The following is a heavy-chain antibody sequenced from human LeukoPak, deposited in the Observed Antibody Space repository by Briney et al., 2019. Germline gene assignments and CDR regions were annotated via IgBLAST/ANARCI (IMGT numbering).Heavy chain of an antibody. D-gene: IGHD5-24*01. Sequence: GESLQISCKGSGYSFTSYWIGRLRQMPGKGLEWMGIIYPGDSDTRYSPSFQGKVTISADKSISTAYLQWSSLKASDTAMYYCARLADGYNLRPLHYWGQGTLVTVSS. V-gene: IGHV5-51*01. J-gene: IGHJ4*02. CDR1: GYSFTSYW. CDR2: IYPGDSDT. CDR3: ARLADGYNLRPLHY.